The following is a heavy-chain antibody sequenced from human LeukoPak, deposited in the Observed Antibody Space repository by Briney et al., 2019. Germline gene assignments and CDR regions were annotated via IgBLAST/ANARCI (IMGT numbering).Heavy chain of an antibody. Sequence: GGSLRLSCTASGFTFGDCAMSWFRRAPGKGLEWVSSISGSGASTYYADSVKGRFTISRDNSKNTVYLQMNSLRAEDTAIYDCAKSFDSTAYYRSATDYWGQGTLVIVSS. V-gene: IGHV3-23*01. CDR3: AKSFDSTAYYRSATDY. CDR2: ISGSGAST. CDR1: GFTFGDCA. D-gene: IGHD3-22*01. J-gene: IGHJ4*02.